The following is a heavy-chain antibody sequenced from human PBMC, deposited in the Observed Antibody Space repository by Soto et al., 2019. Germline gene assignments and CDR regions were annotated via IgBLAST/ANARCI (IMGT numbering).Heavy chain of an antibody. CDR2: MNPNSGNT. D-gene: IGHD2-15*01. V-gene: IGHV1-8*01. CDR3: ARKWSIYYYYYYMDV. J-gene: IGHJ6*03. Sequence: ASVKVSCKASGYTFTSYDINWVRQATGQGLEWMGWMNPNSGNTGYAQKFQGRVTMTRNTSISTAYMELSSLRSEDTAVYYCARKWSIYYYYYYMDVWGKGTTVTVSS. CDR1: GYTFTSYD.